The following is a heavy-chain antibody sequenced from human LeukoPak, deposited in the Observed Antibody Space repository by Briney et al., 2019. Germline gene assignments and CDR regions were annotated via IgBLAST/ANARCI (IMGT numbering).Heavy chain of an antibody. Sequence: SETLSLTCTVSGGSISSSSYYWSWIRQPAGKGLEWIGRIYTSGSTNYNPSLKSRVTISVDTSKNQFSLKLSSVTAADTAVYYCARDAHITIFGVVSYYFDYWGQGTLVTVSS. D-gene: IGHD3-3*01. CDR3: ARDAHITIFGVVSYYFDY. J-gene: IGHJ4*02. V-gene: IGHV4-61*02. CDR2: IYTSGST. CDR1: GGSISSSSYY.